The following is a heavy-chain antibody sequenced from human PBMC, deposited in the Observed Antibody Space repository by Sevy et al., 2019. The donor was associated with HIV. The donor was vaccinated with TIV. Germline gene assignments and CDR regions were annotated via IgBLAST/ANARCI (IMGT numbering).Heavy chain of an antibody. CDR1: GGTFSSYA. CDR3: AREGYDYVWGSYRRNPLFDY. Sequence: ASVKVSCKASGGTFSSYAISWVRQAPGQGLEWMGGIIPIFGTANYAQKFQGRVTITADESTSTAYMELSSLRSEDTAVYYCAREGYDYVWGSYRRNPLFDYWGQRTLVTVSS. CDR2: IIPIFGTA. J-gene: IGHJ4*02. D-gene: IGHD3-16*02. V-gene: IGHV1-69*13.